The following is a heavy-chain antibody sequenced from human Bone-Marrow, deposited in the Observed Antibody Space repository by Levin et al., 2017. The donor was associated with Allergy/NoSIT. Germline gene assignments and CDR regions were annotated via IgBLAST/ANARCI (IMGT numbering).Heavy chain of an antibody. D-gene: IGHD6-19*01. CDR1: GGSFSGYY. V-gene: IGHV4-34*01. CDR2: INHSGST. CDR3: ARSSPCPATIAVAGTSPQVYRQHAPCLVSARPYGMDV. J-gene: IGHJ6*02. Sequence: PSETLSLTCAVYGGSFSGYYWSWIRQPPGKGLEWIGEINHSGSTNYNPSLKSRVTISVDTSKNQFSLKLSSVTAADTAVYYCARSSPCPATIAVAGTSPQVYRQHAPCLVSARPYGMDVWGQGTTVTVSS.